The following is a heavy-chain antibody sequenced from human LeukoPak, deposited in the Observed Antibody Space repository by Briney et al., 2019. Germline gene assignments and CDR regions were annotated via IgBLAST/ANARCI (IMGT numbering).Heavy chain of an antibody. CDR3: ARDADSSSWSMYYYYGMDV. J-gene: IGHJ6*02. CDR1: GFTFNSYS. D-gene: IGHD6-13*01. Sequence: GVSLRLSCAASGFTFNSYSMNWVRQAPGKGLEWVSSISSSSSYIYYADSMKGRFTISRDNAKNSLYLQMNSLRAEDAAVYYCARDADSSSWSMYYYYGMDVWGQGTTVTVSS. CDR2: ISSSSSYI. V-gene: IGHV3-21*01.